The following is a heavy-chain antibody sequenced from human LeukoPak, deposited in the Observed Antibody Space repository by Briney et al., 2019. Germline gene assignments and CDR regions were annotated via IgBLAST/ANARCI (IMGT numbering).Heavy chain of an antibody. CDR1: GFTFSNYA. D-gene: IGHD5-24*01. CDR3: ARDTRYGDGYKY. J-gene: IGHJ4*02. CDR2: INGDGSST. V-gene: IGHV3-74*01. Sequence: PGGSLRLSCAASGFTFSNYAMHWVRQAPGKGLVWVSRINGDGSSTSYEDSVKGRFTISRDNAKNTLYLQMKSLRAEDTAVYYCARDTRYGDGYKYWGQGTLVTVSS.